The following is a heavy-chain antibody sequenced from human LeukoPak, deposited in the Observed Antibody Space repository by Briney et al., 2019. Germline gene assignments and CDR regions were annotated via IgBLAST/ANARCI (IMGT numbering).Heavy chain of an antibody. CDR2: IYYSGST. V-gene: IGHV4-59*01. CDR3: ARGEEYSYYFDY. Sequence: SETLSLTCTVSGGSISSYYWSWIGQPPGKGLEWSGYIYYSGSTNYNPSLKSRVTISVDTSKNQFSLKLSSVTAADTAVYYCARGEEYSYYFDYWGQGTLVTVSS. CDR1: GGSISSYY. J-gene: IGHJ4*02. D-gene: IGHD5-18*01.